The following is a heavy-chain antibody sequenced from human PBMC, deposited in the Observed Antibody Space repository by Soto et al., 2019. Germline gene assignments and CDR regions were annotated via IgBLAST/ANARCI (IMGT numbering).Heavy chain of an antibody. V-gene: IGHV4-59*01. CDR3: ARERPRRTGFHX. D-gene: IGHD7-27*01. Sequence: SETLSLTFTVSVGSITGYYWSWIRQSPGKGLEWIGCSYYTGATNYNTSLKSRVNISVDTSKNQFSLTLSSATAADTAVYYCARERPRRTGFHXWGQVTLVTVSX. CDR2: SYYTGAT. CDR1: VGSITGYY. J-gene: IGHJ4*02.